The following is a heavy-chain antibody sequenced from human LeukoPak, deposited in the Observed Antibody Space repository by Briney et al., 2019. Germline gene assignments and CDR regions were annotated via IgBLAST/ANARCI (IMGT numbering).Heavy chain of an antibody. CDR2: IKSKTDGAAT. CDR3: TTATMIRGVSDY. J-gene: IGHJ4*03. CDR1: GFTFSDAW. V-gene: IGHV3-15*01. Sequence: PGGSLRLSCADSGFTFSDAWMSWVRQAPGRGLEWVGRIKSKTDGAATNYAAPVKGRFTISRDDSKNTLFLQMNSLRTEDTAVYYCTTATMIRGVSDYWGQGTTVTVSS. D-gene: IGHD3-10*01.